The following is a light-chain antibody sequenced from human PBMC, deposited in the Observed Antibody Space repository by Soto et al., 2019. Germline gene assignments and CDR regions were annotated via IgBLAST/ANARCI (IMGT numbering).Light chain of an antibody. CDR2: EVS. J-gene: IGLJ1*01. CDR3: SSYTRSSTLV. Sequence: QSALTQPASASGSPGQSITISCTGTSSDVGGYNYVSWYQQHPGKAPKLMIYEVSNRPSGVSNRFSGSKSGNTASLTISGLQAEDEADYYCSSYTRSSTLVFGTGTKVTVL. CDR1: SSDVGGYNY. V-gene: IGLV2-14*01.